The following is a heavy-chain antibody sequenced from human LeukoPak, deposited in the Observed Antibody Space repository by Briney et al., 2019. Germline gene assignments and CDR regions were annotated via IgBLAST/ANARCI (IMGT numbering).Heavy chain of an antibody. J-gene: IGHJ5*01. V-gene: IGHV3-48*01. CDR2: ITSSSDSR. D-gene: IGHD2-15*01. Sequence: GGSLRLSCEASGFTFSDYGMNWVRQAPGEGLEWISHITSSSDSRKYADSVKGRFTISRDNAKNSLYLQMNSLRVEDTAIYYCARRFREGYCSGDTCYSFGSWGQGTLVTVFS. CDR3: ARRFREGYCSGDTCYSFGS. CDR1: GFTFSDYG.